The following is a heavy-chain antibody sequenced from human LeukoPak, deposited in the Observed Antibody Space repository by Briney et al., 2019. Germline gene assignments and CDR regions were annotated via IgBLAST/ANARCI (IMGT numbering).Heavy chain of an antibody. CDR3: VRDWGGYGLDV. J-gene: IGHJ6*02. CDR1: GFAFWDYS. V-gene: IGHV3-21*01. CDR2: IDSRSSDI. D-gene: IGHD3-16*01. Sequence: GGSLRLSCAASGFAFWDYSMNWVRQAPGKGLEWVSTIDSRSSDIHYADSVRGRLTISRDNAKNLLYLQMDSLRAEDTAVYYCVRDWGGYGLDVWGQGTTVTVS.